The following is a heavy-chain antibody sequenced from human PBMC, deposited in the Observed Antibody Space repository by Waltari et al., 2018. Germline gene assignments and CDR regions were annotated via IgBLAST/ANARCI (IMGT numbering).Heavy chain of an antibody. CDR2: IYYSGST. CDR1: GGSISSSSYY. J-gene: IGHJ4*02. Sequence: QLQLQESGPGLVKPSETLSLTCTVSGGSISSSSYYWGWIRQPPGKGLEWIGSIYYSGSTSYHPSLKSRVTISVDTSKNQFSLKLSSVTAADTAVYYCARQPEEGLEWPHDNTDYWGQGTLVTVSS. CDR3: ARQPEEGLEWPHDNTDY. V-gene: IGHV4-39*07. D-gene: IGHD3-3*01.